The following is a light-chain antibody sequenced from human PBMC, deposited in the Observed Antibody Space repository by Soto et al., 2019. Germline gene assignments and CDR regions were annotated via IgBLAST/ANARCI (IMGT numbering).Light chain of an antibody. J-gene: IGKJ1*01. CDR1: QSVSSSY. CDR2: GAS. V-gene: IGKV3-20*01. Sequence: IVLTQSPGTLSLSPGERATLSGRASQSVSSSYLAWYQQKPGQAPRLLIYGASSRATGIPDRFSGSGSGTDFTLTISRLEPEDFAVYYCQQYDNSPAWTFGQGTKVDIK. CDR3: QQYDNSPAWT.